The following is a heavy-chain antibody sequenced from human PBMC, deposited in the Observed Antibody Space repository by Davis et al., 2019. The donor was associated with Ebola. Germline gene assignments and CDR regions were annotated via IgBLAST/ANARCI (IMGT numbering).Heavy chain of an antibody. Sequence: GGSLRPSGAAPGFVFGDNAMHGVRQAPGKGLEWVALLSAEGESTYYADSVRGLFTISRDNIKKSLYLQMTSLRTEDTAFYYCVRPGSGSYTPEFDYWGQGTLVTVSS. CDR3: VRPGSGSYTPEFDY. CDR2: LSAEGEST. D-gene: IGHD3-10*01. CDR1: GFVFGDNA. J-gene: IGHJ4*02. V-gene: IGHV3-43*02.